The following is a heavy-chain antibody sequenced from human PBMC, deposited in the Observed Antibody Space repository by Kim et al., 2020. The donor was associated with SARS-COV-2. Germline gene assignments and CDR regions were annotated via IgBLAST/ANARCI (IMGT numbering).Heavy chain of an antibody. D-gene: IGHD5-18*01. CDR3: ARTAYSYGLADS. J-gene: IGHJ4*02. Sequence: RYSPSFQGQVTISADKSISTAYLQWSSLKALDTAMYYCARTAYSYGLADSWGQGTLVTVSS. V-gene: IGHV5-51*01.